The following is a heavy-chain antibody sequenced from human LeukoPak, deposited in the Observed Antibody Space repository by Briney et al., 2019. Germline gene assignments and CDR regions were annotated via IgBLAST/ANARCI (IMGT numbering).Heavy chain of an antibody. Sequence: PGGSLRLSCAASGFTFSTTAMAWVHQAPGKGLELVAGFGGTGDIHYADSVRGRFTISGDNSKGILYLQMDSLRAEDTAVYYCAKDVLRWAFDYWGQGTLVTVSS. V-gene: IGHV3-23*01. D-gene: IGHD3-16*01. CDR2: FGGTGDI. CDR1: GFTFSTTA. CDR3: AKDVLRWAFDY. J-gene: IGHJ4*02.